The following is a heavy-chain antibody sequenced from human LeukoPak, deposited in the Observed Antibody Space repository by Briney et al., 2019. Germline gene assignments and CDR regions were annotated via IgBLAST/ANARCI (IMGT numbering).Heavy chain of an antibody. V-gene: IGHV1-2*02. D-gene: IGHD3-9*01. CDR1: ANTFTGYY. CDR2: INPKSGGT. Sequence: GASVKVSCKASANTFTGYYIHWVRQAPGQGLECVGWINPKSGGTNYAQKFQGRVNMTRDTSISTAYMELSRLRSDDTAVYYCARGGYDILTGYYKLDYWGQGTLVNVSS. CDR3: ARGGYDILTGYYKLDY. J-gene: IGHJ4*02.